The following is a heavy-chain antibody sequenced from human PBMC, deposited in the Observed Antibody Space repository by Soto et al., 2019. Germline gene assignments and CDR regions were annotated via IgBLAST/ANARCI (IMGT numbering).Heavy chain of an antibody. V-gene: IGHV3-48*02. CDR3: VRDHDFAFDT. CDR1: GFTFSDNP. Sequence: EAHLVESGGGLVQPVGSLRLSCAASGFTFSDNPMNWVRLAPGKGLEWVSHIRSDGTTIYYADSVKGRFNISRDNAQNSLYLNMNSLRDENASIYYRVRDHDFAFDTWGQGTLVTVSS. CDR2: IRSDGTTI. D-gene: IGHD2-21*02. J-gene: IGHJ4*02.